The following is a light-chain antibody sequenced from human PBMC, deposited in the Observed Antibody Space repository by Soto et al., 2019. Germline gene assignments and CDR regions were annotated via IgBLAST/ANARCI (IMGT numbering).Light chain of an antibody. Sequence: SVLTQAPPAFGCPWEPVAVSLPGTSSDIGNYNFASWYQQHPGKAPKLMIYEVSKRPSGVPDRLSGSKSGNTASLTVSGLQAEDEADYYCRSYAGSNTYVFGTGTKVT. CDR3: RSYAGSNTYV. CDR2: EVS. CDR1: SSDIGNYNF. V-gene: IGLV2-8*01. J-gene: IGLJ1*01.